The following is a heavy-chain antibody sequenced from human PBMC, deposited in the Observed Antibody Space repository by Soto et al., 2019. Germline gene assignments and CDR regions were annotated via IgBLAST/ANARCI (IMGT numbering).Heavy chain of an antibody. CDR3: ARALPEVRYFDWLLTYYYYYYYMDV. J-gene: IGHJ6*03. D-gene: IGHD3-9*01. CDR2: MNPNSGNT. CDR1: GYTFTGYG. V-gene: IGHV1-8*02. Sequence: ASVKVSCKASGYTFTGYGISWVRQATGQGLEWMGWMNPNSGNTGYAQKFQGRVTMTRNTSISTAYMELSSLRSEDTAVYYCARALPEVRYFDWLLTYYYYYYYMDVWGKGTTVTVSS.